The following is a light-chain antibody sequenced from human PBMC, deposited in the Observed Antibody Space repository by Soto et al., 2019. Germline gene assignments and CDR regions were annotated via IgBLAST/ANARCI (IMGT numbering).Light chain of an antibody. J-gene: IGKJ5*01. Sequence: EIVLTQSPATLSLSPGERATLSCRASQSVGSYLAWYQHKPGQAPGLLIYDASNRATGIPARFSGSGSGTDFTLTISSLEPEDFAVYYCQQRSNWPSITFGQGTRLEIK. CDR3: QQRSNWPSIT. CDR2: DAS. V-gene: IGKV3-11*01. CDR1: QSVGSY.